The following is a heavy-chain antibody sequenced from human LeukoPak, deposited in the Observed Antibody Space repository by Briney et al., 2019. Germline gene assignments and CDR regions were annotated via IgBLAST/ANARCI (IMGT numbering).Heavy chain of an antibody. D-gene: IGHD1-1*01. Sequence: SETLSLTCTVSGGSISSYYWSWIRQPPGKGLEWIGYIYYSGSTNYNPSLKSRVTISVDTSKNQFSLKLSSVTAADTAVYYCARKPTTGARDWYFDLWGRGTLVTVSS. CDR2: IYYSGST. CDR3: ARKPTTGARDWYFDL. J-gene: IGHJ2*01. V-gene: IGHV4-59*01. CDR1: GGSISSYY.